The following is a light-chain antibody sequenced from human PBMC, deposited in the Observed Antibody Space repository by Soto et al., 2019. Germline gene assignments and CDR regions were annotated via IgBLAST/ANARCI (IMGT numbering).Light chain of an antibody. CDR1: SSDVGAHNY. Sequence: QSALTQPASVSGSPGQSIAISCTGTSSDVGAHNYVSWYQQHPGEAPKLIIYDVTNRPSGVPDRFSGSKSGNTASLTTSGLQAEDEADYYCNSCTTANTYVFGTGTKVTVL. CDR3: NSCTTANTYV. J-gene: IGLJ1*01. V-gene: IGLV2-14*03. CDR2: DVT.